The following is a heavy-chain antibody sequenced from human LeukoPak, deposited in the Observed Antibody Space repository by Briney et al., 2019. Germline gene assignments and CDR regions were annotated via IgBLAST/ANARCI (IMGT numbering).Heavy chain of an antibody. CDR3: ASGRDYGGNSRRDYGMDV. J-gene: IGHJ6*02. Sequence: PSETLSLTCTVSGGSISSSSYYWGWIRQPPGKGLEWIGSIYYSGSTYYNPSFKSRVTISVDTSKNQFSLKLSSVTAADTAVYYCASGRDYGGNSRRDYGMDVWGQGTTVTVSS. D-gene: IGHD4-23*01. CDR2: IYYSGST. V-gene: IGHV4-39*07. CDR1: GGSISSSSYY.